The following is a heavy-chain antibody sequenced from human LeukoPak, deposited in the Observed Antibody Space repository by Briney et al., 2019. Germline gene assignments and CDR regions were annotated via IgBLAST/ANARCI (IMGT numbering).Heavy chain of an antibody. J-gene: IGHJ5*02. CDR2: ISSSSSTI. CDR3: ARDRWDIVVVVAASQFDP. Sequence: GGSLRLSCAASGFTFSSYSMNWVRQAPGKGLEWVSYISSSSSTIYYADSVKGRFTISRDNAKNSLYLQMNSLRAEDTAVYYCARDRWDIVVVVAASQFDPWGQGTLVTVSS. V-gene: IGHV3-48*04. D-gene: IGHD2-15*01. CDR1: GFTFSSYS.